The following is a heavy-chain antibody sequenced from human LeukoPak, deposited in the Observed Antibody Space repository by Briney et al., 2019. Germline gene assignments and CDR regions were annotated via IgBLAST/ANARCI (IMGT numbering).Heavy chain of an antibody. J-gene: IGHJ5*02. CDR3: ARDFPHHIAAAGTDWFDP. D-gene: IGHD6-13*01. CDR2: IIPIFGTA. Sequence: ASVKVSCKASGGTFSSYAISWVRQAPGQGLEWMGGIIPIFGTANYAQKFQGRVTMTRDMSTSTVYMELSSLRSEDTAVYYCARDFPHHIAAAGTDWFDPWGQGTLVTVSS. CDR1: GGTFSSYA. V-gene: IGHV1-69*05.